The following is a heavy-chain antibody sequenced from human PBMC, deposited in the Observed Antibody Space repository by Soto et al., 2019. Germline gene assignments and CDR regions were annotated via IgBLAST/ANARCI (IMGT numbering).Heavy chain of an antibody. CDR1: GFTFDDFA. Sequence: EVQLVESGGGLGQPGTSLRLSCAASGFTFDDFAMHWVRQAPGKGLEWVAGTNWNSRSIDYADSVKGRFIISRDNAKKSIYLQLNNLRTEDTAFYYCAKDRRAMNWYFDLWGRGTLVVVSS. CDR3: AKDRRAMNWYFDL. CDR2: TNWNSRSI. V-gene: IGHV3-9*01. J-gene: IGHJ2*01.